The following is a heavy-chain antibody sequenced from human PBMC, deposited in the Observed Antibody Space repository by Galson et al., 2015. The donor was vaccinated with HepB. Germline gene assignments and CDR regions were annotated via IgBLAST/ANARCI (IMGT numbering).Heavy chain of an antibody. CDR3: ARVADADYGDHTHFDF. Sequence: YLRLSCAASGYTFSDYYMSWIRKAPGKELKWLSYISHSTLYTNYAHSVKGRFPIFRDNAKNSLFLQINSLRAEDTAVYYCARVADADYGDHTHFDFWGQGVLVTVSS. CDR2: ISHSTLYT. D-gene: IGHD4-17*01. CDR1: GYTFSDYY. V-gene: IGHV3-11*06. J-gene: IGHJ4*02.